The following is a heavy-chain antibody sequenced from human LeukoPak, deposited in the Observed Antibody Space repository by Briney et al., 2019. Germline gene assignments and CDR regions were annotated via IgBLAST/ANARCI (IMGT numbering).Heavy chain of an antibody. Sequence: SVKVSCKASGFTFTSSAMQWVRQARGQRLEWIGWIVVGSGNTNYAQKFQERVTITRDMSTSTAYMELSSLRSEDTAVYYCAADLRYDSSGYYYEPFDYWGQGTLVTVSS. CDR1: GFTFTSSA. J-gene: IGHJ4*02. CDR2: IVVGSGNT. V-gene: IGHV1-58*02. CDR3: AADLRYDSSGYYYEPFDY. D-gene: IGHD3-22*01.